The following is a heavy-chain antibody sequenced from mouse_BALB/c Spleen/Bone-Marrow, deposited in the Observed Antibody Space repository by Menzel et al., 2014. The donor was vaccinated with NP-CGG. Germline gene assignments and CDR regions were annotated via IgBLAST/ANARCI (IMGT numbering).Heavy chain of an antibody. V-gene: IGHV14-1*02. D-gene: IGHD1-1*01. CDR3: ASGYYGSSPYWYFDV. CDR1: GFNIKDYY. J-gene: IGHJ1*01. CDR2: IDPENGNT. Sequence: VQLQQSGAELVRPGALVKLSCKASGFNIKDYYMHWVKQRPEQGLEWIGWIDPENGNTIYDPKFQGKASITADTSSNTAYLQLSSLTSEDTAVYYCASGYYGSSPYWYFDVWGAGTTATVSS.